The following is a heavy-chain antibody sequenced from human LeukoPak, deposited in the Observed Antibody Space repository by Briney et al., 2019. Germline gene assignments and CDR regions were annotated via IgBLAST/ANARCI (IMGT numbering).Heavy chain of an antibody. CDR2: INTDGSDT. V-gene: IGHV3-74*01. CDR3: ARDESVTGPTTFDY. J-gene: IGHJ4*02. D-gene: IGHD6-19*01. CDR1: GFTFRRYW. Sequence: GGSLRLSCAAPGFTFRRYWMHWVRQAPGKGPVWVSRINTDGSDTIYADSVKGRFTISRDNAKNTLFLQMNSLRAEDTAVYYCARDESVTGPTTFDYWGQGTLVTVSS.